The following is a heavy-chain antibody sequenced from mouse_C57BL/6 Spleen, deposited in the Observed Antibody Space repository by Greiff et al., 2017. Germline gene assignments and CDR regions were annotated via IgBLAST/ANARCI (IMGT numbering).Heavy chain of an antibody. D-gene: IGHD2-3*01. J-gene: IGHJ1*03. Sequence: EVQLVESGGGLVKPGVSLKLSCAASGFTFSDYGMHWVRQAPEKGLEWVAYISSGSSTIYYADTVKGRFTISRDNAKNTLFLQMTSLRSEDTAMYYCASPIYDGYSWYFDVWGTGTTVTVSS. CDR3: ASPIYDGYSWYFDV. CDR2: ISSGSSTI. CDR1: GFTFSDYG. V-gene: IGHV5-17*01.